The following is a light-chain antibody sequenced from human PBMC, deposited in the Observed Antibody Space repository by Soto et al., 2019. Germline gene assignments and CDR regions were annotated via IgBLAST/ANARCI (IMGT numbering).Light chain of an antibody. J-gene: IGLJ1*01. CDR1: ISDVGSYNY. CDR2: DVS. V-gene: IGLV2-14*03. CDR3: GSYTTSSNYV. Sequence: QSVLTQPPSVSESPGQSITISCTGTISDVGSYNYVSWYQQYPVKAPKLMIYDVSTRPSGVSDRFSGSKSGNTASLTISGLRAEDEADYYCGSYTTSSNYVFGTGTKVTVL.